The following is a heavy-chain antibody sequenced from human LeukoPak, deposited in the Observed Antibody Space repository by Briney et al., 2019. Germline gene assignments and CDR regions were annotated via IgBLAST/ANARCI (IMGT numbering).Heavy chain of an antibody. Sequence: GSLRLSCGASGFTFSTYGMSWVRQPPGKGLEWIGEINHSGSTNYNPSLKSRVTISVDTSKNQFSLKLSSVTAEDTAVYYCARAAIFGVVIIRRFGFDPWGQGTLVTVSS. D-gene: IGHD3-3*01. CDR3: ARAAIFGVVIIRRFGFDP. V-gene: IGHV4-34*01. CDR2: INHSGST. J-gene: IGHJ5*02. CDR1: GFTFSTYG.